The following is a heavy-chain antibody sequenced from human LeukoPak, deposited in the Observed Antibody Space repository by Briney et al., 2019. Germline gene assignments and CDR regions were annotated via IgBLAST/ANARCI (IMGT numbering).Heavy chain of an antibody. Sequence: PSETLSLTCAVYGGSFSGYYWSWIRQPPGKGLEWIGEINHSGSTNYNPSLKSRVTISVDTSKNQFSLKLSSVTAADTAVYYCAREYDYGDSPLFDYWGQGTLVTVSS. CDR1: GGSFSGYY. CDR2: INHSGST. J-gene: IGHJ4*02. CDR3: AREYDYGDSPLFDY. V-gene: IGHV4-34*01. D-gene: IGHD4-17*01.